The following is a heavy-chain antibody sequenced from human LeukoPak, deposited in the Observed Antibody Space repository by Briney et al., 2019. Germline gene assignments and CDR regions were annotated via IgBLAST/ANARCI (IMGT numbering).Heavy chain of an antibody. V-gene: IGHV3-21*01. D-gene: IGHD2-15*01. J-gene: IGHJ3*02. CDR1: GFTFSSYD. CDR3: ASHQTRQYCSGGSCYTPLI. CDR2: ISSSSSYI. Sequence: KPGGSLRLSCAASGFTFSSYDMTWVRQAPGKGLEWVSSISSSSSYIYYADSVKGRFTISRDNAKNSLYLQMNSLRAEDTAVYYCASHQTRQYCSGGSCYTPLIWGQGTMVTVSS.